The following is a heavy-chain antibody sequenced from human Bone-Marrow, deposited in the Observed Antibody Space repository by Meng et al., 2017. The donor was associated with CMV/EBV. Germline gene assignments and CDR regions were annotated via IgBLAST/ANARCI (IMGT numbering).Heavy chain of an antibody. CDR3: ARRWGSGHYCDC. Sequence: ASVKVSCKASGYTFTGYYMHWVRQAPGQGLEWMGWINPNSGGTNYAQKFQGRVTMTRDTSISTAYMELSRLRSDDTAMYYCARRWGSGHYCDCWGQGTLVTVSS. J-gene: IGHJ4*02. V-gene: IGHV1-2*02. D-gene: IGHD3-16*01. CDR2: INPNSGGT. CDR1: GYTFTGYY.